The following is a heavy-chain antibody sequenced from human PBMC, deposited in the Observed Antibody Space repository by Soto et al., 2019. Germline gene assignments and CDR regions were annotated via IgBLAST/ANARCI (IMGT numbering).Heavy chain of an antibody. CDR2: IYPGDSDT. J-gene: IGHJ6*02. CDR3: AGGGVRGVVTRTRDYYGMDV. CDR1: GYNFTNYW. V-gene: IGHV5-51*01. Sequence: PGESLKISCKGSGYNFTNYWIGWVRQMPGKGLESMGIIYPGDSDTRYSPSFQGQDTISADKSISTAYLQWSSLKASDTAMYYCAGGGVRGVVTRTRDYYGMDVWGQGTTVTVSS. D-gene: IGHD3-10*01.